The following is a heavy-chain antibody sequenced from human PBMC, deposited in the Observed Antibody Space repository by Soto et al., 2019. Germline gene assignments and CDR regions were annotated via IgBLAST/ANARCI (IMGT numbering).Heavy chain of an antibody. V-gene: IGHV3-7*03. D-gene: IGHD2-15*01. Sequence: PGGSLRRSCAASGFTFSSYRMTWVRLAPGEGLEWVANIKQDGSETFYVDSVKGRFTISRDNAKNSMYLHMNSMGADDTAMYYCAREDSVSSYYSQWGHGTLVTVSS. CDR2: IKQDGSET. CDR3: AREDSVSSYYSQ. J-gene: IGHJ4*01. CDR1: GFTFSSYR.